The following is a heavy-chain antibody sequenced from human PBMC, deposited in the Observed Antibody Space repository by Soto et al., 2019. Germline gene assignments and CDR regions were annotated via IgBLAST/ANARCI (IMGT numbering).Heavy chain of an antibody. CDR3: GRGGSYSPLDY. CDR2: TRNKANSYTT. CDR1: GFTFSDHY. D-gene: IGHD1-26*01. J-gene: IGHJ4*02. Sequence: GGSLRLSCAVSGFTFSDHYMDWVRQAPGKGLEWVGRTRNKANSYTTEYAASVKGRFTISRDDSKNSLYLQMNSLKTEDTAVYFCGRGGSYSPLDYWGQGTLVTVSS. V-gene: IGHV3-72*01.